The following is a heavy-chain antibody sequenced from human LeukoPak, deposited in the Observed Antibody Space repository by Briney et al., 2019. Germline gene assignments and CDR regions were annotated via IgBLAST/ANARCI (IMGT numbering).Heavy chain of an antibody. V-gene: IGHV3-30-3*01. CDR2: ISYDGSNK. CDR1: GYTFTGYY. Sequence: SCKASGYTFTGYYMHWVRQAPGKGLEWVAVISYDGSNKYYADSVKGRFTISRDNSKNTLYLQMNSLRAEDTAVYYCAREYCSSTSCYTYWFDPWGQGTLVTVSS. D-gene: IGHD2-2*02. CDR3: AREYCSSTSCYTYWFDP. J-gene: IGHJ5*02.